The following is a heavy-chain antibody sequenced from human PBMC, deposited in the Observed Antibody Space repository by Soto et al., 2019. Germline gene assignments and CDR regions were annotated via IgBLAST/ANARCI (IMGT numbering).Heavy chain of an antibody. J-gene: IGHJ6*02. Sequence: PGGSLRLSCAASGFTCDDYAMRWVRQAPGKGLEWVSGISWNSGSIGYADSVKGRFTISRDNAKNSLYLQMNSLRAEDTALYYCAKDPTDYYYYGMDVWGQGTTVTVSS. CDR3: AKDPTDYYYYGMDV. CDR1: GFTCDDYA. D-gene: IGHD2-21*02. V-gene: IGHV3-9*01. CDR2: ISWNSGSI.